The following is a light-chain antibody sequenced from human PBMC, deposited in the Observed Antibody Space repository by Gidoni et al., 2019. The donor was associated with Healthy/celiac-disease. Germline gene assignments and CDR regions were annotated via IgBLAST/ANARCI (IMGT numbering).Light chain of an antibody. J-gene: IGKJ2*01. CDR3: QQYYSTLYT. V-gene: IGKV1-NL1*01. Sequence: DIQMTQSPSSLSASVGDRVTITCRASHGISNSLAWYQQKPGKAPKLLLYAASRLESGVPSRFSGSGSGTDYTLTISSLQPEDFATYYCQQYYSTLYTFGQGTKLEIK. CDR1: HGISNS. CDR2: AAS.